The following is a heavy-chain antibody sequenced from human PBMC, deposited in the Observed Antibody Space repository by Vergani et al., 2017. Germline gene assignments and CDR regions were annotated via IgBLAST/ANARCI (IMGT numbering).Heavy chain of an antibody. CDR2: IYYSGST. J-gene: IGHJ6*03. CDR3: ARDKGSGSYXNGGLSYYYYYMDV. D-gene: IGHD3-10*01. V-gene: IGHV4-31*03. Sequence: QVQLQESGPGLVKPSQTLSLTCTVSGGSISSGGYYWSWIRQHPGKGLEWIGYIYYSGSTYYNPSLKSRVTISVDTSKNQFSLKLSSVTAADTAVYYCARDKGSGSYXNGGLSYYYYYMDVWGKGTTVTVSS. CDR1: GGSISSGGYY.